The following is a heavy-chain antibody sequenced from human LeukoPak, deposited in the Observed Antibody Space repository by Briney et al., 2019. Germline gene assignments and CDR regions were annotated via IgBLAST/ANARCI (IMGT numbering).Heavy chain of an antibody. J-gene: IGHJ3*02. D-gene: IGHD7-27*01. V-gene: IGHV3-21*01. CDR2: ISSSSSYI. CDR1: GFTFRTYS. CDR3: ARAFLGAFDI. Sequence: GGSLRLSCAASGFTFRTYSMNWVRQAPGKGLEWVSSISSSSSYIYYADSVKGRFTISRDNAKNSLYLQMNSLRAEDTAVYYCARAFLGAFDIWGQGTMVTVSS.